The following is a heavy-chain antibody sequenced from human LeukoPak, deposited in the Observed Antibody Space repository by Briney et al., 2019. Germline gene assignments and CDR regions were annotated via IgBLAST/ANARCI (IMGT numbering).Heavy chain of an antibody. CDR2: IYYSGTT. D-gene: IGHD3-10*01. CDR3: ARGPYGSGSYY. CDR1: GGSISSGDYY. J-gene: IGHJ4*02. V-gene: IGHV4-30-4*01. Sequence: SETLSLTCTVSGGSISSGDYYWSWIRQPPGKGLEWIGYIYYSGTTYYNPSLKSRVTISVDTSKNQFSLKLTSVTAADTAVYFCARGPYGSGSYYWGQGTLVTVSS.